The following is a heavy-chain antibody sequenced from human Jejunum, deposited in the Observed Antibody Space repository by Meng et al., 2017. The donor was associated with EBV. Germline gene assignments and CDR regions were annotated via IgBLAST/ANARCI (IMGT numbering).Heavy chain of an antibody. Sequence: WHWSRQAPGKVLEWVETYYNSGITNYNPSLKILVIISFNTSYNHFSLKLISMTAADTAAYYYATQDPSVRSFDSWGQGTLVTVSS. CDR3: ATQDPSVRSFDS. D-gene: IGHD5-24*01. J-gene: IGHJ4*02. V-gene: IGHV4-39*01. CDR2: YYNSGIT.